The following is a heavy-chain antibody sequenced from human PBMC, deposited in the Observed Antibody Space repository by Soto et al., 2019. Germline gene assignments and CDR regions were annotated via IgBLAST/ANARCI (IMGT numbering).Heavy chain of an antibody. CDR1: GGPFSGYY. Sequence: LSLTCAVYGGPFSGYYWTWIRQPPGKGLEWIGEINHSGSTNYNPSLKSRVTISVDTSKNQFSLKLSSVTAADTAVYYCARGPMRQLAQNPYYFEFWGQGTLVTVSS. CDR3: ARGPMRQLAQNPYYFEF. D-gene: IGHD6-6*01. V-gene: IGHV4-34*01. CDR2: INHSGST. J-gene: IGHJ4*02.